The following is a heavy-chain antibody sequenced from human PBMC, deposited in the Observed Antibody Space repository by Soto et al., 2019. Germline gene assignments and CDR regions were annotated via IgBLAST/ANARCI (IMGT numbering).Heavy chain of an antibody. Sequence: QVQLVQSGAEVKKPGSSVKVSCKASGGTFSSYAISWVRQAPGQGLEWMGGIIPIFGTANYAQKFQGRDTITADESTSTAYMELSSLRSADTAVYYCARHGITGTWVYYYGMDVWGQGTTVTVSS. CDR3: ARHGITGTWVYYYGMDV. CDR2: IIPIFGTA. J-gene: IGHJ6*02. CDR1: GGTFSSYA. V-gene: IGHV1-69*12. D-gene: IGHD1-7*01.